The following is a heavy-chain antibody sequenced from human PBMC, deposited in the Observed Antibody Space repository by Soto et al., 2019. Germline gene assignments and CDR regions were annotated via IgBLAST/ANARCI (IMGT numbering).Heavy chain of an antibody. CDR3: AKDPISGYGSGTYYGRFDP. J-gene: IGHJ5*02. Sequence: PGGSLRLSCAASGFTFSLHGMHWVRQAPGKGLEWVALISYDGRKKYYGDSVKGRFTISRDNSKNTLYLEMNSLRAEDTAVYYCAKDPISGYGSGTYYGRFDPWGQGTLVTVSS. CDR1: GFTFSLHG. D-gene: IGHD3-10*01. V-gene: IGHV3-30*18. CDR2: ISYDGRKK.